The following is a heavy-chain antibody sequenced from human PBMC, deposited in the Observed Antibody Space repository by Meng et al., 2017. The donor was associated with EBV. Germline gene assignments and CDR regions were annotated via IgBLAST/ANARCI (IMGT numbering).Heavy chain of an antibody. V-gene: IGHV2-5*02. J-gene: IGHJ4*02. Sequence: QITLKEAGPALVKPTQTLTLPFPSSGCSLSTRGVGVGWIRQPPGKALEWLALIYWDDDKRYSPSLKSRLTITKDTSKNQVVLTMTNMDPVDAATYYCAHIIAARPFDYWGQGTLVTVSS. CDR1: GCSLSTRGVG. CDR2: IYWDDDK. D-gene: IGHD6-6*01. CDR3: AHIIAARPFDY.